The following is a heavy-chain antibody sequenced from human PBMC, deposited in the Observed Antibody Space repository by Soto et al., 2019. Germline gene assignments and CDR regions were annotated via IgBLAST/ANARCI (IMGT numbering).Heavy chain of an antibody. V-gene: IGHV3-66*04. CDR1: GFTVSSNY. J-gene: IGHJ4*02. CDR2: IYSGGST. Sequence: EVQLVESGGGLVQPGGSLRLSCAASGFTVSSNYMSWVRQAPGKGLEWVSVIYSGGSTYYADSVKGRFTISRDNSKNTLYLQMNSLRAEDTAVYYCARHLKSSTSDYFDYWGQGTLVTVSS. D-gene: IGHD2-2*01. CDR3: ARHLKSSTSDYFDY.